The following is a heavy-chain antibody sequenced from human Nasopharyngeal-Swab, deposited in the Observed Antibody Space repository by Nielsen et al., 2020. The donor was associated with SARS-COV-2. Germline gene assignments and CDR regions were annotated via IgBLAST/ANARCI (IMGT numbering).Heavy chain of an antibody. Sequence: GESLKISCAASGFTFTNYPMHWVRQAPGKGLEWVAFIAHDASNEYYGDSVKGRFSISRDSSKNTLYLQMDSLRGEDTAVYYCARDAPAHYGAFYWGRGTLVTVSS. CDR1: GFTFTNYP. CDR3: ARDAPAHYGAFY. CDR2: IAHDASNE. D-gene: IGHD4-17*01. V-gene: IGHV3-30*04. J-gene: IGHJ4*02.